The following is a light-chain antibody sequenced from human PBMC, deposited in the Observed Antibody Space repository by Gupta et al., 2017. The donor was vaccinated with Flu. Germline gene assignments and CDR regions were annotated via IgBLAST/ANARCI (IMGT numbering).Light chain of an antibody. CDR2: DAS. CDR1: QSISSNY. V-gene: IGKV3-20*01. Sequence: EIVLTQFPGTLSLSPGERATLSCRASQSISSNYLGWYQQKPGQAPRLLIYDASNRATGIPDRFSGSGSGTDFTLTISRLEPEDFAVYYCQQYGGAPPDTFGQGTRLEIK. J-gene: IGKJ5*01. CDR3: QQYGGAPPDT.